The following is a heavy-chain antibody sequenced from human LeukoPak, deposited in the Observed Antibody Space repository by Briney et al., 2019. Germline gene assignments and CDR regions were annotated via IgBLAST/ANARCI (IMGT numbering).Heavy chain of an antibody. CDR1: GFTFSSYS. J-gene: IGHJ4*02. D-gene: IGHD3-22*01. Sequence: GGSLRLSCAASGFTFSSYSMNWVRQAPGKGLEWVSSISSSSSYIYYADSVKGRFTISRDNAKNSLYLQMNSLRAEDTAVYYCARVDSYYDSSGYPDYWGQGTLVTVSS. CDR3: ARVDSYYDSSGYPDY. CDR2: ISSSSSYI. V-gene: IGHV3-21*01.